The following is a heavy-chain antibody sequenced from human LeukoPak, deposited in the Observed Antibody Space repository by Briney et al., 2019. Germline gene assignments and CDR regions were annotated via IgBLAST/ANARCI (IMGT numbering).Heavy chain of an antibody. J-gene: IGHJ4*02. D-gene: IGHD3-22*01. CDR2: IYWNDDK. V-gene: IGHV2-5*01. CDR3: AHTRGRSGYYFDFDF. CDR1: GFSLSTSGVG. Sequence: SGPTLVKPTQTLTLTCTFSGFSLSTSGVGVGWIRQPPGKALEWLALIYWNDDKPYSPSLKSRLTLTKDTSKNQVVLKLTNVDPEDTAIYHCAHTRGRSGYYFDFDFWGQGTLVTVSS.